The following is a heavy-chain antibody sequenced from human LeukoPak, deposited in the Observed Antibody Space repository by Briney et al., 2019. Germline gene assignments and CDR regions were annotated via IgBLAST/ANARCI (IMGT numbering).Heavy chain of an antibody. J-gene: IGHJ4*02. V-gene: IGHV4-31*03. CDR3: ARASVYCSSTSCSDY. CDR1: GGSISSGGYY. CDR2: IYYSGST. D-gene: IGHD2-2*01. Sequence: SETLSLTCTVSGGSISSGGYYWSWIRQHPGKGLEWIGYIYYSGSTHYNPSLKSRVTISVDTSKNQFSLKLSSVTAADTAVYYCARASVYCSSTSCSDYWGQGTLVTVSS.